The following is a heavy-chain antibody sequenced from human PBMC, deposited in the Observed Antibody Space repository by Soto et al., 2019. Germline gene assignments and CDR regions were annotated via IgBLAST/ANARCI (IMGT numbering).Heavy chain of an antibody. CDR3: ARVGEPTVVTRYWYFDL. CDR1: GFTFSSYA. Sequence: QVQLVESGGGVVQPGRSLRLSCAASGFTFSSYAMHWVRQAPGKGLEWVALISYDGSNKYYADSVKGRFTISRDNSKNTLDLQMNSLRAEDTAVYYCARVGEPTVVTRYWYFDLWGRGTLVTVAS. D-gene: IGHD4-17*01. V-gene: IGHV3-30-3*01. CDR2: ISYDGSNK. J-gene: IGHJ2*01.